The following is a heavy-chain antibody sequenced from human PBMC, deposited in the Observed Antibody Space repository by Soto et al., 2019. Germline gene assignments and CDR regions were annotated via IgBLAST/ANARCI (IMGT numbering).Heavy chain of an antibody. CDR2: ISGSGGAART. J-gene: IGHJ3*02. V-gene: IGHV3-23*01. CDR3: AKDTRMVAARGYAFDI. Sequence: GGSLRLSCAASGFTFSNYALNWVRQAPGKGLEWVSTISGSGGAARTYYADSVKGRFTISRDNSKNTLYLQMNSLRAEDTAVYYCAKDTRMVAARGYAFDIWGQGTTVTVSS. CDR1: GFTFSNYA. D-gene: IGHD2-15*01.